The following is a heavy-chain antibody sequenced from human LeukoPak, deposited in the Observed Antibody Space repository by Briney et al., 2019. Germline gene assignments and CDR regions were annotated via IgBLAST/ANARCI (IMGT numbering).Heavy chain of an antibody. V-gene: IGHV4-4*09. D-gene: IGHD2-2*01. CDR2: IYTSGST. CDR3: ASRGGGYCSSTSCYAFDI. CDR1: GGSISSYY. J-gene: IGHJ3*02. Sequence: SETLSLTCTVSGGSISSYYWSWIRQPPGKGLEWIGYIYTSGSTNYNPSLKSRVTISVDTSKNQFSLKLSSVTAADTAVYYCASRGGGYCSSTSCYAFDIWGQGTMVTVSS.